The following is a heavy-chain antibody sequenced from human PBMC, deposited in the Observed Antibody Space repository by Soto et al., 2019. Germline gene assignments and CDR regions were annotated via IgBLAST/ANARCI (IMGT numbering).Heavy chain of an antibody. CDR2: VDPSDSQT. D-gene: IGHD3-22*01. CDR1: GYSFAGYG. Sequence: AESVTIWCKVSGYSFAGYGITWVRQKPGKGLEWMGRVDPSDSQTYYSPSFRGHVTISATKSITTVFLQWSSLRASDTAMYYCARQIYDSDTGPHFQYYFDSWGQGTPVTVSS. J-gene: IGHJ4*02. CDR3: ARQIYDSDTGPHFQYYFDS. V-gene: IGHV5-10-1*01.